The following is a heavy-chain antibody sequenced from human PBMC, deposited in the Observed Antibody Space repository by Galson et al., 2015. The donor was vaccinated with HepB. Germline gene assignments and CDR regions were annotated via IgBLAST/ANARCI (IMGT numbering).Heavy chain of an antibody. CDR2: INPSGGST. V-gene: IGHV1-46*01. CDR1: GYTFTSYY. D-gene: IGHD3-3*01. CDR3: ARADFRVVITYYFDY. J-gene: IGHJ4*02. Sequence: SVKVSCKASGYTFTSYYMHWVRQAPGQGLEWMGIINPSGGSTSYAQKFQGRVTMTRDTSTSTVYMELSSLRSEDTAVYYCARADFRVVITYYFDYWGQGTLVTVSS.